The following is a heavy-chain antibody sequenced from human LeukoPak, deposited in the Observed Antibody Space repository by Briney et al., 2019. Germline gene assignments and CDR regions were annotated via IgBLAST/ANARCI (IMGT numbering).Heavy chain of an antibody. CDR1: GYTFTSYA. D-gene: IGHD3-22*01. V-gene: IGHV1-3*01. CDR2: INAGNGNT. J-gene: IGHJ1*01. CDR3: AREGYYYDSSGPTPFQH. Sequence: ASVKVSCKASGYTFTSYAMHWVRQAPGQRLEWMGWINAGNGNTKYSQKFQGRVTITRDTSASTAYVELSSLRSEDTAVYYCAREGYYYDSSGPTPFQHWGQGTLVTVSS.